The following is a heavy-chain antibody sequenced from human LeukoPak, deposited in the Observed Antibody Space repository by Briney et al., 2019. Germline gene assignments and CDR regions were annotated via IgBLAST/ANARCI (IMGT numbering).Heavy chain of an antibody. J-gene: IGHJ3*02. CDR1: GGSISSYY. CDR3: ARSGVAGYSSSWSELI. V-gene: IGHV4-59*08. Sequence: SGTLSLTCTVSGGSISSYYWSWIRQPPGKGLEWIGNIYYSGSTNYNPSLKSRVTISVDTSNNQFSLKLTSVTAADTAVYYCARSGVAGYSSSWSELIWGQGTKVTVSS. D-gene: IGHD6-13*01. CDR2: IYYSGST.